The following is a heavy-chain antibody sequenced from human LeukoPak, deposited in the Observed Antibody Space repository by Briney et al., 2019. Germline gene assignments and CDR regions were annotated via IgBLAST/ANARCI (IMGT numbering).Heavy chain of an antibody. J-gene: IGHJ3*02. Sequence: SVKVSCKASGGTFNSYAISWVRQAPGQGLEWMGGIIPIFGTTNYAQKFQGRVTITTDGSSRTAYMEMSSLRSDDTAVYYCARALVQPSGAFDIWGQGAMVTVSS. CDR2: IIPIFGTT. CDR1: GGTFNSYA. D-gene: IGHD1-26*01. CDR3: ARALVQPSGAFDI. V-gene: IGHV1-69*05.